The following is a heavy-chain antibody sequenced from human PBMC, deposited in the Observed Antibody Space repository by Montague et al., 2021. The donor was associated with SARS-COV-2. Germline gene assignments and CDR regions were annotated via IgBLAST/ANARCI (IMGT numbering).Heavy chain of an antibody. CDR2: IKSKTNGETT. CDR1: GFTLTNAW. Sequence: SLRLSCAASGFTLTNAWMMWVRQAPGKGLEWVGRIKSKTNGETTEYAASVKGRFVVSRDDSNNRIYLQMNSPKTEDTAVYYCGVDPARKFYDRLIGLPWGPGTLVIVSS. V-gene: IGHV3-15*01. D-gene: IGHD3-3*01. CDR3: GVDPARKFYDRLIGLP. J-gene: IGHJ5*02.